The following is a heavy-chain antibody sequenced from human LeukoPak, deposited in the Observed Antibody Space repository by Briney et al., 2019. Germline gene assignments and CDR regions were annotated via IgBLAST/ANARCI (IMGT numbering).Heavy chain of an antibody. CDR2: ISGSGGST. Sequence: GGSLRLSCAASGFTFSSYAMSWVRQAPGKGLEGVSAISGSGGSTYYADSVKGRFTISRDNSKNALYLQMNSLRAEDTAVYYCAKDQYYYDSSGYCLFDYWGQGTLVTVSS. V-gene: IGHV3-23*01. CDR3: AKDQYYYDSSGYCLFDY. CDR1: GFTFSSYA. D-gene: IGHD3-22*01. J-gene: IGHJ4*02.